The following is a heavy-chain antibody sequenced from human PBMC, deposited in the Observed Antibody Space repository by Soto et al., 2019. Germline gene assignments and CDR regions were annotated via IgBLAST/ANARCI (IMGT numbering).Heavy chain of an antibody. J-gene: IGHJ4*02. V-gene: IGHV1-69*01. CDR3: ARAPYYYGSGSYQPFDY. D-gene: IGHD3-10*01. CDR2: IIPIIGTA. Sequence: QVQLVQSGAEVKKPGSSVKVSCKASGGTFSSYAISWVRQAPGQGLEWMGGIIPIIGTANYAQKFQGRVTITAAESTSTAYMELSSLRSEDTAVYSCARAPYYYGSGSYQPFDYWGQGTLVTVSS. CDR1: GGTFSSYA.